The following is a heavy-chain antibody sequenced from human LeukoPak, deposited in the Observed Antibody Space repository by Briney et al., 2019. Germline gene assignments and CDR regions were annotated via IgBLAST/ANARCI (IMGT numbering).Heavy chain of an antibody. CDR1: GFTFSSYA. J-gene: IGHJ4*02. D-gene: IGHD3-16*01. CDR2: ISGSGGST. Sequence: GGSLRLSCAASGFTFSSYAMSWVRQAPGKGLEWVSAISGSGGSTYYADSVEGRFTISRDNSKNTLYLQVNSLRAEDTAVYYCAKGYYDYVWGGYYFDYWGQGTLVTVSS. V-gene: IGHV3-23*01. CDR3: AKGYYDYVWGGYYFDY.